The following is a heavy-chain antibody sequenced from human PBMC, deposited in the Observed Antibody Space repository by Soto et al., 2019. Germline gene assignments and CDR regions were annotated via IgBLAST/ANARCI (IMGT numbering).Heavy chain of an antibody. CDR2: VSGAASHT. Sequence: PAGSLRLSCAGSGFTPTTTPLSWVRQPPGKGLEGVATVSGAASHTYYVDSVRGRFFISRDDSKNTVTLQMNNLTVDDTAVYYCATSFRYFDNWGQGTRVTVSS. CDR3: ATSFRYFDN. J-gene: IGHJ4*02. CDR1: GFTPTTTP. D-gene: IGHD3-9*01. V-gene: IGHV3-23*01.